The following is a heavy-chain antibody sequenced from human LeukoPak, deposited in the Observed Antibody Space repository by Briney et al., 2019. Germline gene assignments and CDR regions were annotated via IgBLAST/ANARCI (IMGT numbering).Heavy chain of an antibody. CDR2: ISYDGRNK. CDR1: GFTFNSHG. D-gene: IGHD3-3*01. Sequence: GGSLRLSCAASGFTFNSHGMHWVRQAPGKGLEWVAVISYDGRNKYYADSVKGRFTISRDNSKNTLYLQMNSLRVEDTAVYYCTRGTVRSSLDYWGQGTLVTVSS. V-gene: IGHV3-30*03. J-gene: IGHJ4*02. CDR3: TRGTVRSSLDY.